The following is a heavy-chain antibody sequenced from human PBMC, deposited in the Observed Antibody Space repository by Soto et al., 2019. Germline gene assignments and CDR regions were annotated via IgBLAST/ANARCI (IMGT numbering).Heavy chain of an antibody. D-gene: IGHD3-3*02. V-gene: IGHV4-39*01. J-gene: IGHJ5*02. CDR3: ARHSLALRKNNWFDP. CDR2: IFYLGSS. CDR1: GDSIISGDFY. Sequence: SETLSLTCTVSGDSIISGDFYWGWVRQPPGKGLEWIGSIFYLGSSYYNPSLKSRVTMSVDTSKNQFSLRLRSVTAADTALYFCARHSLALRKNNWFDPWGQGIMVNVSS.